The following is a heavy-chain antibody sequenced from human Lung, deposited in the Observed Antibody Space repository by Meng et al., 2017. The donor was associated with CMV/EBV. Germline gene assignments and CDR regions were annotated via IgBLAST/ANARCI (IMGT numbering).Heavy chain of an antibody. CDR2: INPNSGGT. Sequence: ASXXVSXKASGYTFTGYYIHWVRQAPGQGLEWMGSINPNSGGTKYAQKFQGRVTLTRDTSISTVYMELSRLKTDDTAVYYCARRQWDLRNALDIWGQGTEVT. CDR1: GYTFTGYY. V-gene: IGHV1-2*02. CDR3: ARRQWDLRNALDI. J-gene: IGHJ3*02. D-gene: IGHD1-26*01.